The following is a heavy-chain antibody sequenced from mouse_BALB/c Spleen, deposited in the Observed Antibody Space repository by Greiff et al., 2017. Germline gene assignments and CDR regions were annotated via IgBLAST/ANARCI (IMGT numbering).Heavy chain of an antibody. Sequence: EVQLQQTGAELVKPGASVKLSCTASGLNLKDTQTPWGKQRPEQGPEWIGRIDPANGNTKYDPKFQGKATITADTSSNTAYLQLSSLTSEDTAVYYCARGNCGNLGDYWGKGTTLTGSA. V-gene: IGHV14-3*02. D-gene: IGHD2-1*01. CDR3: ARGNCGNLGDY. CDR1: GLNLKDTQ. CDR2: IDPANGNT. J-gene: IGHJ2*01.